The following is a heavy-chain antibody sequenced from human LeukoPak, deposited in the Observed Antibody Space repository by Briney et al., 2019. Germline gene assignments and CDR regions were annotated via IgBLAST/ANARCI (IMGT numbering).Heavy chain of an antibody. J-gene: IGHJ4*02. CDR3: AREGDWYSRSWNPFDF. D-gene: IGHD6-13*01. V-gene: IGHV4-4*07. CDR2: ISGSGTI. Sequence: SETLSLTCTVSGGSINSYWSWIRQPAGKGLEWIGRISGSGTITYNPALQSRLSISIDTSKNQFSLKLMSVTAADTAVYYCAREGDWYSRSWNPFDFWGQGTLVTVSS. CDR1: GGSINSY.